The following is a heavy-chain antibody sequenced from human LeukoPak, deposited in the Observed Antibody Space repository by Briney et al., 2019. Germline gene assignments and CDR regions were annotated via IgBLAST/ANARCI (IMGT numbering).Heavy chain of an antibody. CDR1: GGSISSGGYS. CDR3: ARVGHPYDSSAVDI. V-gene: IGHV4-30-2*01. D-gene: IGHD3-22*01. J-gene: IGHJ3*02. Sequence: SQTLSLTCAVSGGSISSGGYSWSWIRQPPGKGLEWIGYIYHSGSTYYNPSLKSRVTISVDTSKNQFSLKLSSVTAADTAVYYCARVGHPYDSSAVDIWGQGTMVTVSS. CDR2: IYHSGST.